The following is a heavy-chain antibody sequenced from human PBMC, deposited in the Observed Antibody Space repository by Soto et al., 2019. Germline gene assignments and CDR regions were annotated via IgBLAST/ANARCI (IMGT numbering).Heavy chain of an antibody. CDR1: GGSISSSSYY. J-gene: IGHJ4*02. CDR3: ARVRAVLRYFDWSSGY. CDR2: IFYSGST. D-gene: IGHD3-9*01. Sequence: PSETLSLTCTVSGGSISSSSYYWGWIRQPPGKGLEWIGSIFYSGSTYYNPSLKSRVTISVDTSKNQFSLKLSSVTAADTAVYYCARVRAVLRYFDWSSGYCGQGTLVTGSS. V-gene: IGHV4-39*01.